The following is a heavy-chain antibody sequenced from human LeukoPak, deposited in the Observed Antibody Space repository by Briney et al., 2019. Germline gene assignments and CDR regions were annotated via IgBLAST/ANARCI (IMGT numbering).Heavy chain of an antibody. J-gene: IGHJ4*02. CDR3: ARDVGGTLGAFFDY. Sequence: PGGSLRLSCAASGFTFSNYALSWVRQAPGRGLEWVSTISDSGVNTHYPDSVKGRFTISRDNSKSTLSLQMNSLRAEDTAIYYCARDVGGTLGAFFDYWGQGTLVTVSS. CDR1: GFTFSNYA. V-gene: IGHV3-23*01. D-gene: IGHD1-26*01. CDR2: ISDSGVNT.